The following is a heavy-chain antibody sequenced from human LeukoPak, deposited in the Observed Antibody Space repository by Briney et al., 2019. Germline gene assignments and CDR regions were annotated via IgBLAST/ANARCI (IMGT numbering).Heavy chain of an antibody. CDR2: INPNSGGT. Sequence: GASVKVSCKASGYTFTDSYMHWVRQAPGQGLEWMGWINPNSGGTNYAQKFQGRVTMTRDTSISTAYMELSRLRSDDTAVYYCARAPYYYDSSGYYHSWGQGTLVTVSS. D-gene: IGHD3-22*01. J-gene: IGHJ4*02. CDR1: GYTFTDSY. V-gene: IGHV1-2*02. CDR3: ARAPYYYDSSGYYHS.